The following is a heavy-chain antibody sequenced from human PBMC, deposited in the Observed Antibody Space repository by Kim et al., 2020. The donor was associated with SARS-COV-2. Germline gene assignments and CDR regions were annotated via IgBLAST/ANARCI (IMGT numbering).Heavy chain of an antibody. D-gene: IGHD5-12*01. CDR3: ATSRLGMVATPPGYYFDY. V-gene: IGHV1-24*01. CDR2: FDPDDGDT. J-gene: IGHJ4*02. Sequence: ASVKVSCKVSGYTLTDLSMHWVRQAPGKGLEWMGGFDPDDGDTIYAQKFQGRVTMTEDTSTDTAYMELSSLRSEDTAVYYCATSRLGMVATPPGYYFDYWGQGTLVTVSS. CDR1: GYTLTDLS.